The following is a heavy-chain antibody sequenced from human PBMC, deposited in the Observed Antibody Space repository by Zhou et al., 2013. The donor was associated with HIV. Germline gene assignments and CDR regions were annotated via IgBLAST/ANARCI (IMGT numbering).Heavy chain of an antibody. Sequence: QVQLEQSGAEVKKPGSSVKVSCKASGGTLSRYAISWVRQAPGQGLEWMGGIIPIFGTANYAQKFQGRVTITTDESTSTAYMELSSLRSEDTAVYYCAASITGTTYYFDYWGQGTLVTVSS. CDR3: AASITGTTYYFDY. CDR1: GGTLSRYA. J-gene: IGHJ4*02. V-gene: IGHV1-69*05. CDR2: IIPIFGTA. D-gene: IGHD1-7*01.